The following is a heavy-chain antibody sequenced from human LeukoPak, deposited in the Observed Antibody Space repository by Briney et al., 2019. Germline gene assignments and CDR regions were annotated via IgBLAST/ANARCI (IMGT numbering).Heavy chain of an antibody. V-gene: IGHV1-46*01. D-gene: IGHD3-22*01. CDR2: INPNDGAT. CDR3: AREASGYYDSSGYSFDY. J-gene: IGHJ4*02. Sequence: ASVKVSCKASGYTFTTYHMHWVRQAPGQGLEWMGIINPNDGATRYAQKFQGRVTMTRDTSTSTVYMELSSLRSEDTAVYYCAREASGYYDSSGYSFDYWGQGTLVTVSS. CDR1: GYTFTTYH.